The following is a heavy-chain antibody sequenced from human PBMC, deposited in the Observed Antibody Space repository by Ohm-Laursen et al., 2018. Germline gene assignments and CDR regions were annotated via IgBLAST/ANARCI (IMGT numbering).Heavy chain of an antibody. CDR3: TTVPTSDGMDV. Sequence: GSLRLSCTASGFTFINAWMNWVRQAPGKGLEWVGRIKSKTDGGTTDYATPVKSRFTISRDDSKNTLYLQMNSLKTEDTAVYYCTTVPTSDGMDVWGQGTTVTVSS. CDR1: GFTFINAW. J-gene: IGHJ6*02. V-gene: IGHV3-15*01. CDR2: IKSKTDGGTT.